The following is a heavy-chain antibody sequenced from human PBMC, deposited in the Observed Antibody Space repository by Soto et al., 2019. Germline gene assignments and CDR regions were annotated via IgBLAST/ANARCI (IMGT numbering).Heavy chain of an antibody. CDR3: AREADYYDSSGYPLDWFDP. J-gene: IGHJ5*02. CDR1: GYTFTSYG. D-gene: IGHD3-22*01. V-gene: IGHV1-18*01. Sequence: ASVKVSCKASGYTFTSYGISWVRQAPGQGLEWMGWISAYNGNTNYAQKLQGRVTMTTDTSTSTAYMELRSLRSDDTAVYYCAREADYYDSSGYPLDWFDPWGQGTLVNVSS. CDR2: ISAYNGNT.